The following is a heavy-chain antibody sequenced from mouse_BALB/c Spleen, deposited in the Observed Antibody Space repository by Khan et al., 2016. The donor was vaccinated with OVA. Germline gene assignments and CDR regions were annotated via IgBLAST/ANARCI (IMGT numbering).Heavy chain of an antibody. CDR1: GFSLSDYG. CDR2: IWGGGST. Sequence: QMQLEESGPGLVAPSQSLSITCTVSGFSLSDYGVSWIRQPPGKGLEWLGVIWGGGSTYYNSALKSRLSISKDNSKSQVFLKMNSLQTDDTAIYYCAKGLWSYYFALDYWGHGTSVTVSS. D-gene: IGHD1-1*02. J-gene: IGHJ4*01. CDR3: AKGLWSYYFALDY. V-gene: IGHV2-6-5*01.